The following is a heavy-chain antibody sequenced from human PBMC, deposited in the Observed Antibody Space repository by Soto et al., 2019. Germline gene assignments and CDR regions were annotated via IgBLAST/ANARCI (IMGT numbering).Heavy chain of an antibody. Sequence: QGQLVESGGGVVQPGSSLRLSCAASGFAFSSYGMHWVRQDPGKGLSWVAVIWYDGSNTYSTASVQGRFTISRDNAKITLYLQRNSLRAEDTAVYYCASGQPVKGDAFDIWGQGTMVTVSA. CDR3: ASGQPVKGDAFDI. V-gene: IGHV3-33*01. J-gene: IGHJ3*02. CDR1: GFAFSSYG. D-gene: IGHD5-18*01. CDR2: IWYDGSNT.